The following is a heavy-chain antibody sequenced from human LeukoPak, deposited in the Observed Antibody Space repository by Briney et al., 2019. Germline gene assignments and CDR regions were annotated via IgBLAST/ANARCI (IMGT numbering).Heavy chain of an antibody. CDR3: ARDPLGYCSSTSCSDY. J-gene: IGHJ4*02. CDR1: GYTFTAYY. CDR2: INPNSGGT. V-gene: IGHV1-2*06. D-gene: IGHD2-2*01. Sequence: ASVKVSCKASGYTFTAYYIYWVRQAPGQGLEWMGRINPNSGGTNYAQKFQGRVTMTRDTSISTAYMELSRLRSDDTAVHYCARDPLGYCSSTSCSDYWGQGTLVTVSS.